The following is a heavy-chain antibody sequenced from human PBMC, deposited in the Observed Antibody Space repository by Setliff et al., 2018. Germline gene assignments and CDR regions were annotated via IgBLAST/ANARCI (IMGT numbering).Heavy chain of an antibody. D-gene: IGHD6-13*01. V-gene: IGHV1-18*01. CDR2: ISAYNGNT. Sequence: ASVKVSCKASGYTFTSYGISWVRQAPGQGLEWMGWISAYNGNTNYAQKLQGRVTVTTDTSTSTAYMELRSLRSDDTAVYYCARTYLYSSSWYYYYYGMDVWGQGTTVTVSS. CDR1: GYTFTSYG. J-gene: IGHJ6*02. CDR3: ARTYLYSSSWYYYYYGMDV.